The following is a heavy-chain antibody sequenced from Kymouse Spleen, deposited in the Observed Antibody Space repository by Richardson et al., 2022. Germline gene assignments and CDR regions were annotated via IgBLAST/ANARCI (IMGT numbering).Heavy chain of an antibody. Sequence: EVQLVESGGGLVKPGGSLRLSCAASGFTFSSYSMNWVRQAPGKGLEWVSSISSSSSYIYYADSVKGRFTISRDNAKNSLYLQMNSLRAEDTAVYYCAPARGSGSLNWFDPWGQGTLVTVSS. D-gene: IGHD3-10*01. J-gene: IGHJ5*02. CDR2: ISSSSSYI. CDR3: APARGSGSLNWFDP. CDR1: GFTFSSYS. V-gene: IGHV3-21*03.